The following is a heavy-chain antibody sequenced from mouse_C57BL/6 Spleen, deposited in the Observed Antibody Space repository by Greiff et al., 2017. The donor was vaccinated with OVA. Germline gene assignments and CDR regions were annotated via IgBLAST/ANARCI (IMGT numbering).Heavy chain of an antibody. V-gene: IGHV1-72*01. CDR1: GYTFTSYW. J-gene: IGHJ3*01. CDR3: ARGGYGSPWFAY. CDR2: IDPNSGGT. Sequence: VQLQQPGAELVKPGASVKLSCKASGYTFTSYWMHWVKQRPGRGLEWLGRIDPNSGGTKYNEKFKRKATLTVDNPSSTAYMLLSSLTSEDSAVYYCARGGYGSPWFAYWGQGTLVTVSA. D-gene: IGHD1-1*01.